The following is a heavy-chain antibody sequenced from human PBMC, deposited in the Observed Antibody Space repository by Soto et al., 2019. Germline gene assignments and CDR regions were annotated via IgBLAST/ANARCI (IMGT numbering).Heavy chain of an antibody. J-gene: IGHJ4*02. CDR1: SGSFGSGIW. V-gene: IGHV4-4*02. D-gene: IGHD6-6*01. CDR3: AGAARISPFDF. CDR2: LYHTGNT. Sequence: VQLQESGPGLVEPSGTLSLTCTASSGSFGSGIWWSWVRQPPGKGLEWIGELYHTGNTNYNPSLKRRLTMSVDESKNQFSLSLSSVTAADTGVYYCAGAARISPFDFWGRGTLVTVSS.